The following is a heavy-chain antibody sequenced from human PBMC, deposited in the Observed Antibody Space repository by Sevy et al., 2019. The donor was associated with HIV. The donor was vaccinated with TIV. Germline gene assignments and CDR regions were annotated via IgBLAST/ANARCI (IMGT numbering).Heavy chain of an antibody. V-gene: IGHV3-48*01. CDR3: AGEGGYTDQGMDV. CDR2: ISSDSSRI. D-gene: IGHD5-12*01. J-gene: IGHJ6*02. Sequence: GGSLRLSCAASGFTFSNYDMNWVRQAPGKGVEWVSYISSDSSRIYYADSVKGRLTISRDNAKNSLYVQMNRLRAEDKAVYYCAGEGGYTDQGMDVWGQGTTVTVSS. CDR1: GFTFSNYD.